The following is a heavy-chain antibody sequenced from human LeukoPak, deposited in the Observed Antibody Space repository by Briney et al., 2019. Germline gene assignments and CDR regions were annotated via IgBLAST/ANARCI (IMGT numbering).Heavy chain of an antibody. V-gene: IGHV4-39*01. D-gene: IGHD6-13*01. J-gene: IGHJ4*02. CDR2: IYYSGTT. CDR3: ARHDRIIASPLV. Sequence: PSETVSLTCIVSGGSISSSSHNWGWIRQPPGKGLEWIGSIYYSGTTYYNPSLKSRLTISVDTSKNQFSLKWSSVTAVDTAVYYCARHDRIIASPLVWGQGILVTVSS. CDR1: GGSISSSSHN.